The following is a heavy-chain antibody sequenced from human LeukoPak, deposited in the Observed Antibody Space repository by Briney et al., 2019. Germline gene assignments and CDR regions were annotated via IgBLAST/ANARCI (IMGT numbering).Heavy chain of an antibody. CDR2: ISSSSSYI. CDR3: ARAPDDFWRGYPNLDY. J-gene: IGHJ4*02. V-gene: IGHV3-21*01. Sequence: GGSLRLSCAASGFTYSSYSMNWVRQAPGKGLEWVSSISSSSSYIYYTDSVKGRFTISRDNAKNSLYLQMNSLRAEDTAVYYCARAPDDFWRGYPNLDYWGQGTLVTVSS. CDR1: GFTYSSYS. D-gene: IGHD3-3*01.